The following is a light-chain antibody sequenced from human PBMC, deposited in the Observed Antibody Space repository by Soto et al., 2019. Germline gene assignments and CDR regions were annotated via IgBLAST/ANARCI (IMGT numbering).Light chain of an antibody. CDR2: GNT. CDR3: QSYDSLSGSWV. J-gene: IGLJ3*02. V-gene: IGLV1-40*01. Sequence: QSVLTQPPSVSGAPGQRVTLSCTGSGSNIGAGYDVDWYQHLPSTAPKVLIYGNTNRPSGVPDRFSGSKSGTSVSLAITGLQAEDEADYYCQSYDSLSGSWVFGGGTKLTVL. CDR1: GSNIGAGYD.